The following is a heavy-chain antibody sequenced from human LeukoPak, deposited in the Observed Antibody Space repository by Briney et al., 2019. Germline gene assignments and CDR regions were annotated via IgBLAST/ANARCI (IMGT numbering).Heavy chain of an antibody. V-gene: IGHV4-59*01. D-gene: IGHD2-15*01. CDR2: IYYSGST. J-gene: IGHJ4*02. Sequence: SETLSLTCTVSGGSISSYYWSWIRQPPGRGLEWIGYIYYSGSTSYNPSLKSRVTISVDTSKNQFSLKLSSVTAADTAVYYCARVVVAATPYFDYWGQGTLVTVSS. CDR3: ARVVVAATPYFDY. CDR1: GGSISSYY.